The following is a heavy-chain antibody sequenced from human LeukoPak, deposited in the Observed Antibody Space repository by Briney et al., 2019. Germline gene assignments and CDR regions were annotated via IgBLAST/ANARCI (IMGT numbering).Heavy chain of an antibody. CDR1: GYTFTDYY. J-gene: IGHJ5*02. CDR2: INPNSGGT. CDR3: ARGRGYSHNWFDP. Sequence: ASVKVSCKASGYTFTDYYMHWVRQAPGQGLEWMGRINPNSGGTSSARKFQGRVTVTRDTSISTVYMELSRLTSDDTAVYYCARGRGYSHNWFDPWGQGTLVTVSS. V-gene: IGHV1-2*06. D-gene: IGHD5-18*01.